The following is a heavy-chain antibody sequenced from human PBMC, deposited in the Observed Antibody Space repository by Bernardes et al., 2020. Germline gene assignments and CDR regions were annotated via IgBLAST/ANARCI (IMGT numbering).Heavy chain of an antibody. Sequence: GGSLRLSCAASGFTFSDHYMDWVRQAPGKGLEWVGRVRDNAHSYTTEYAASVKGRFSISRDDSKKSLYLQMSSLRTDDTAVYYCAAAGANGGRHIFNMWGQGTMVTVSS. J-gene: IGHJ3*02. V-gene: IGHV3-72*01. CDR3: AAAGANGGRHIFNM. CDR1: GFTFSDHY. D-gene: IGHD6-13*01. CDR2: VRDNAHSYTT.